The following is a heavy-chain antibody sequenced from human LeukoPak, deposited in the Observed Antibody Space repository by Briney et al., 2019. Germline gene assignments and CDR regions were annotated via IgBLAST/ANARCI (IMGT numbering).Heavy chain of an antibody. V-gene: IGHV4-30-4*01. Sequence: SQTLSLTCSVSGGSISSGDNYWSWIRKPPGKGLEWIGYIYYSGSTNYNPSLKSRVTISVDTSKNQFSLKLSSVTAADTAVYYCARSIRSGYYDDAFDIWGQGTMVTVSS. CDR2: IYYSGST. CDR3: ARSIRSGYYDDAFDI. D-gene: IGHD3-22*01. CDR1: GGSISSGDNY. J-gene: IGHJ3*02.